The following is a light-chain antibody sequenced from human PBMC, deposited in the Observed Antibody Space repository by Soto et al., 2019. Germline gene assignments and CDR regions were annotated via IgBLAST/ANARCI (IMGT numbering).Light chain of an antibody. J-gene: IGLJ2*01. Sequence: QSVLTQPRSVSGSPGQSVTISCTGTSSDVGGYNYVSWYQQHPGNAPKLMIYDVSKLPSGVPDRFSGSKSANTASLTISGLQAEDEADYYCCSYAGTYTLVFGGGTKLTVL. CDR2: DVS. CDR1: SSDVGGYNY. V-gene: IGLV2-11*01. CDR3: CSYAGTYTLV.